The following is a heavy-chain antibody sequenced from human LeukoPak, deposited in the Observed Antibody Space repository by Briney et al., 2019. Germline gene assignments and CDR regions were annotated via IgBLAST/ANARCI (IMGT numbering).Heavy chain of an antibody. D-gene: IGHD2-15*01. CDR3: ARDSARYCSGGSCYGEGFDY. V-gene: IGHV3-33*01. Sequence: GRSLRLSCAASGFTFSSHGMHWVRQAPGKGLEWVAVIWYDGSNKYYADSVKGRFTISRDNSKNTLYLQMNSLRAEDTAVYYCARDSARYCSGGSCYGEGFDYWGQGTLVTVSS. J-gene: IGHJ4*02. CDR1: GFTFSSHG. CDR2: IWYDGSNK.